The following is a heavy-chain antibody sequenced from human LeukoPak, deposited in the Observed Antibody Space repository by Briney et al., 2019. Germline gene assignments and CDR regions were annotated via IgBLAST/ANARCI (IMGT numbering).Heavy chain of an antibody. CDR3: TSADGDDIPFDY. J-gene: IGHJ4*02. CDR1: GFTFSSYA. D-gene: IGHD4-17*01. Sequence: PGGSLRLSCAAYGFTFSSYAMHWVRQAPGKGLEWVAVISYDGSNKYYADSVKGRFTISRDNSKNTLYLQMNSLRAEDTAVYYCTSADGDDIPFDYWGQATLVTVSS. CDR2: ISYDGSNK. V-gene: IGHV3-30-3*01.